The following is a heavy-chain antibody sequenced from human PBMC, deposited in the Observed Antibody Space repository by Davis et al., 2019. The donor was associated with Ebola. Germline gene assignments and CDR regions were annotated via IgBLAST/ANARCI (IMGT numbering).Heavy chain of an antibody. CDR1: GFSYSSYA. V-gene: IGHV3-7*01. CDR3: ATFEVGTS. CDR2: IDEDGSKK. D-gene: IGHD3-3*01. Sequence: GESLKISCAASGFSYSSYAMSWVRQAPGKGLEWVAEIDEDGSKKDYVDSVKGRFTISRDNAKNSLYLQMNSLRVEDTAVYYCATFEVGTSWGQGVLVTVSS. J-gene: IGHJ5*02.